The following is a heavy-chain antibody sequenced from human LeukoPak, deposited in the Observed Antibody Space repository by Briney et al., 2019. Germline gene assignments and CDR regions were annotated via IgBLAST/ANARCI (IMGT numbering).Heavy chain of an antibody. Sequence: GGSLRLSCAASGFTFSGHWMYWLRQAPGKGLAWVSRINGEGSATNYAGSMKGRFTISRDNAKNILYLQMNSLREDDTAVYYCARDINWGQVDYWGQGTLVTVSS. D-gene: IGHD7-27*01. CDR1: GFTFSGHW. CDR3: ARDINWGQVDY. J-gene: IGHJ4*02. CDR2: INGEGSAT. V-gene: IGHV3-74*01.